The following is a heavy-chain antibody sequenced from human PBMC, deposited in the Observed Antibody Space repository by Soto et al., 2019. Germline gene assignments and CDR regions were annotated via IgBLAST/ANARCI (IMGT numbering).Heavy chain of an antibody. D-gene: IGHD6-13*01. CDR3: ARDQVAAAFAINGMDV. Sequence: EVQLLESGGGLVQPGGSLRLSCAASGFTFSSYAMSWVRQAPGKGLEWVSAISGSGGSTYYADSVKGRFTISRDNSKNTLYLQMNSLRAEDTAVYYCARDQVAAAFAINGMDVWGQGTTVTVSS. J-gene: IGHJ6*02. CDR1: GFTFSSYA. V-gene: IGHV3-23*01. CDR2: ISGSGGST.